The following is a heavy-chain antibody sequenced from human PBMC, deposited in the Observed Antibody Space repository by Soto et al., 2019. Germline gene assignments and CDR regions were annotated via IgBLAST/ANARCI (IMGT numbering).Heavy chain of an antibody. D-gene: IGHD2-15*01. V-gene: IGHV4-59*01. CDR3: ARDPGGRYDY. J-gene: IGHJ4*02. CDR2: IYFRGST. CDR1: GGSISSYY. Sequence: ASETLSLTCTVSGGSISSYYWNWIRQPPGKGLEWIGYIYFRGSTNYNPSLKSRVTISVDTSKNQFSLKLSSVTAADTAVYYCARDPGGRYDYWGQGTLVTVSS.